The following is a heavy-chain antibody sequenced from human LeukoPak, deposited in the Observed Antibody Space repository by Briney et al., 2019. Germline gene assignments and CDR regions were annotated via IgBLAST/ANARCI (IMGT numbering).Heavy chain of an antibody. D-gene: IGHD5-18*01. V-gene: IGHV4-39*02. CDR2: IYYDGNT. CDR1: GGSISSSSYY. J-gene: IGHJ5*02. CDR3: ARARGGYSYGYGWFDP. Sequence: SETLSLTCTVSGGSISSSSYYWGWIRQPPGKGLEWIGSIYYDGNTYYNPSLESRVTMSVDTSNNHFSLKVSSVTAADTAVYYCARARGGYSYGYGWFDPWGQGTLVTVSS.